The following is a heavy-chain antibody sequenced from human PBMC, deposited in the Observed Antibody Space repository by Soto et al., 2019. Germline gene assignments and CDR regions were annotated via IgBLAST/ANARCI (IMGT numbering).Heavy chain of an antibody. J-gene: IGHJ6*02. CDR2: ISYDSGRNK. CDR1: GFSFSKYA. CDR3: ASEGPPGFGCSGANFYSGSMDV. Sequence: QVQLVESGGALVQPGGSLRLSCAAAGFSFSKYAMHWVRQAPGRGLEWVEVISYDSGRNKYSADSVKGRLTISRDNSKSSLYVQMNSLRGEDRAVYYCASEGPPGFGCSGANFYSGSMDVWGQGITVTVSS. D-gene: IGHD2-15*01. V-gene: IGHV3-30*04.